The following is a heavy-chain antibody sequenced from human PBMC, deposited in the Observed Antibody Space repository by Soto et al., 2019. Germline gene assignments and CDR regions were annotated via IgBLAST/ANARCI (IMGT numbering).Heavy chain of an antibody. Sequence: GGSLRLSCAASGFTFSTYSMNWARQAPGKGLEWVSSISSSSSYIYYADSVKGRFTISRDNAKNSLYLQMNSLRAEDTGIYYCTTDSYSTMIVVRFDYWGQGTLV. V-gene: IGHV3-21*03. CDR2: ISSSSSYI. CDR1: GFTFSTYS. J-gene: IGHJ4*02. CDR3: TTDSYSTMIVVRFDY. D-gene: IGHD3-22*01.